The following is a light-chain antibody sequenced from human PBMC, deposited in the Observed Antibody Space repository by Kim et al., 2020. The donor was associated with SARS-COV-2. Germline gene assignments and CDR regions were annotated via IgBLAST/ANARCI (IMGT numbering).Light chain of an antibody. V-gene: IGLV3-19*01. J-gene: IGLJ2*01. CDR1: SLRTYY. Sequence: ALGQTVRITCQGDSLRTYYASWYQKKPGQAPILVSYGKNSRPSGIPDRFSGSSSGNTASLTVTGAQAVDEADYYCNSRDNSGDHVVFGGGTQLTVL. CDR3: NSRDNSGDHVV. CDR2: GKN.